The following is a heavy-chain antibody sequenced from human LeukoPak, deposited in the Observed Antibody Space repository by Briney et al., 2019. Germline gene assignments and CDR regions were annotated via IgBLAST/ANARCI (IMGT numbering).Heavy chain of an antibody. CDR3: TRTFVWFGEFRPDY. D-gene: IGHD3-10*01. CDR1: GFTFGDYA. Sequence: GGSLRLSCTASGFTFGDYAMSWVRQAPGKGLEWVGFIRGKAYGGTTEYAASVKGRFTISRDDSKSIAYLQMNSLKTEDTAVYYCTRTFVWFGEFRPDYWGQGTLVTVSS. J-gene: IGHJ4*02. CDR2: IRGKAYGGTT. V-gene: IGHV3-49*04.